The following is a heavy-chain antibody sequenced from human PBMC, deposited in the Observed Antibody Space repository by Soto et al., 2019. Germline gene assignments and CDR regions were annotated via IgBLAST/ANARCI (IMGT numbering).Heavy chain of an antibody. CDR2: IYPGDSDT. J-gene: IGHJ6*02. CDR3: ARLGNGDILPGYYYYYGMDV. Sequence: PGESLKMSCNGSGYSFTSYWIGWVRQMPGKGLEWMGIIYPGDSDTRYSPSFQGQVTISADKSISTAYLQWSSLKASDTAMYYCARLGNGDILPGYYYYYGMDVWGQGTTVTVSS. D-gene: IGHD3-9*01. V-gene: IGHV5-51*01. CDR1: GYSFTSYW.